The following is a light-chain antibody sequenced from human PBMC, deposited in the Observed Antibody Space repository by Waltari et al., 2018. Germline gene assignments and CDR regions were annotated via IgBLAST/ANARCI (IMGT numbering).Light chain of an antibody. CDR3: QQYNNWPLYT. CDR1: HSITSN. Sequence: EIVMTQPPDTLSVSLGERATLSCRASHSITSNLAKYQQKPRQAPRLLVYGASPRATGIPARFSGSGSGTEFTLTISSLQSEDFAVYYCQQYNNWPLYTFGQGTKLEIK. V-gene: IGKV3-15*01. CDR2: GAS. J-gene: IGKJ2*01.